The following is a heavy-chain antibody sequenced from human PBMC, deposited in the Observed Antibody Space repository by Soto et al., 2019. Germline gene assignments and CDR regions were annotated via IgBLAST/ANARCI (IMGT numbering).Heavy chain of an antibody. CDR2: INHLETT. V-gene: IGHV4-30-2*01. J-gene: IGHJ4*02. D-gene: IGHD1-26*01. CDR1: GASISYGNYA. CDR3: ARGGGSDSFDY. Sequence: LSLTCTVSGASISYGNYAWSWIRQTPGKGLEWIGYINHLETTFYNPSFESRLTLSIDRAKNQFSLNLNSMSAADRAVYFCARGGGSDSFDYWGQGILVTVSS.